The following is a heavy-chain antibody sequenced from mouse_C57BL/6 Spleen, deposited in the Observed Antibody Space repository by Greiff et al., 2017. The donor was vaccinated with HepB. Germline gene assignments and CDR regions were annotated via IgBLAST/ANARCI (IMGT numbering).Heavy chain of an antibody. V-gene: IGHV2-6-1*01. D-gene: IGHD2-3*01. CDR3: ARHALDGWAMDY. CDR1: GFSLTSYG. Sequence: QVQLQQSGPGLVAPSQSLSITCTVSGFSLTSYGVHWVRQPPGKGLEWLVVIWSDGSTTYNSALKSRLSISKDNSKSQVFLKMNSLQTDDTAMYYCARHALDGWAMDYWGQGTSVTVSS. J-gene: IGHJ4*01. CDR2: IWSDGST.